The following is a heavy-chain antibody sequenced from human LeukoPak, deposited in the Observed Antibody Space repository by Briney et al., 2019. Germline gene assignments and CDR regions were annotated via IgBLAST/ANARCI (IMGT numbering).Heavy chain of an antibody. CDR3: AKGRLRDYYYGMDV. J-gene: IGHJ6*02. D-gene: IGHD3-16*01. CDR1: GGSISSYY. Sequence: SETLSLTCTVSGGSISSYYWSWIRQPAGKGLEWIGRIYTIGSTNYNPSLTSRVTMSVDTSKKQSSLNLSSVTAAATAVYYCAKGRLRDYYYGMDVWGQGTTVTVSS. CDR2: IYTIGST. V-gene: IGHV4-4*07.